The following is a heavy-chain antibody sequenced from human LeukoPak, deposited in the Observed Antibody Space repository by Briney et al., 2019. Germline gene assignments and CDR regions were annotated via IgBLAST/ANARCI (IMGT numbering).Heavy chain of an antibody. D-gene: IGHD3-22*01. V-gene: IGHV4-39*07. CDR1: GGSISSSSYY. Sequence: SETLSLTCTVSGGSISSSSYYWSWIRQPPGKGLEWIGEISHSGSTNYNPSLKSRVTISVDTSKNQFSLKLSSVTAADTAVYYCASLTSSSGPLDGMDVWGQGTTVTVSS. CDR2: ISHSGST. CDR3: ASLTSSSGPLDGMDV. J-gene: IGHJ6*02.